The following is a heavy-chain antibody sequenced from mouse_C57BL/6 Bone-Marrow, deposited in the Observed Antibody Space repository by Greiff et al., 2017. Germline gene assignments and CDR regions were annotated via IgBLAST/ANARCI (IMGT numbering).Heavy chain of an antibody. V-gene: IGHV14-4*01. CDR3: TTEGVTTVVDY. D-gene: IGHD1-1*01. CDR2: IDPENGDT. Sequence: VQLQQSGAELVRPGASVKLSCTASGFNIKDDYMHWVQQRPEQGLEWIGWIDPENGDTEYASKFQGKATITADTSSNTAYLQLSSLTSEDTAVYYCTTEGVTTVVDYWGQGTTLTVSS. J-gene: IGHJ2*01. CDR1: GFNIKDDY.